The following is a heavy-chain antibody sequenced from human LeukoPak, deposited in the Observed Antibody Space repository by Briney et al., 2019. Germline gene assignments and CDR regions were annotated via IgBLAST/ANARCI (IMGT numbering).Heavy chain of an antibody. CDR1: GFTFSSYG. V-gene: IGHV3-33*01. D-gene: IGHD3-22*01. CDR3: ARDYYDVSDYYYYGMDV. Sequence: PGRSLRLSCAASGFTFSSYGMHWVRQAPGKGLEWVAVIWYDGSNKYYADSVKGRFTISRDNSKNTLYLQINSLRAEDTAVYYCARDYYDVSDYYYYGMDVWGQGTTVTVSS. J-gene: IGHJ6*02. CDR2: IWYDGSNK.